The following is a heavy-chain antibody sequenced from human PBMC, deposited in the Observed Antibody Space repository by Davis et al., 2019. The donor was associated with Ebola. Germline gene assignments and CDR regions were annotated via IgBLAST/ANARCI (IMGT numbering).Heavy chain of an antibody. J-gene: IGHJ6*02. Sequence: AASVKVSCKASGYTFTSYDINWVRQATGQGLEWMGWMNPNSGNTGYAQKFQGRVTMTRNTSISTAYMELSSLRSEDTAVYYCARVLGGYGYPYYYYYSGMDVWGQGTLVTVSS. CDR1: GYTFTSYD. V-gene: IGHV1-8*01. D-gene: IGHD5-18*01. CDR2: MNPNSGNT. CDR3: ARVLGGYGYPYYYYYSGMDV.